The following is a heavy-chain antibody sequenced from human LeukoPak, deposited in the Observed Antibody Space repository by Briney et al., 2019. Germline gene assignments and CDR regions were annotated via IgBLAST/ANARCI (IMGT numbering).Heavy chain of an antibody. J-gene: IGHJ4*02. V-gene: IGHV3-53*01. CDR2: IYSGGNK. D-gene: IGHD5-18*01. CDR3: ARGGYIYGYTYFDY. Sequence: GGSLRLSCAASGFTFSSSYMSWVRQAPGKGLEWVSVIYSGGNKYYADSVKGRFTISRDNCKNTLYLQMTSLRAEDTAVYYCARGGYIYGYTYFDYWGQGTLVTVSS. CDR1: GFTFSSSY.